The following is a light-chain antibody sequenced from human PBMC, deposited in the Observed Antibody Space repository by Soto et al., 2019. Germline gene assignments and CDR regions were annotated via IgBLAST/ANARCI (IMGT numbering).Light chain of an antibody. J-gene: IGKJ4*01. CDR3: QQYDIPPL. CDR2: DAS. CDR1: QDIRNF. V-gene: IGKV1-33*01. Sequence: DIQLTQSPSSLSASVGDRVTITCQASQDIRNFLNWHQQKPGKAPRLLIYDASNLETGVPSRFSGSGSGTDFSLTIISLQPEDIATYYCQQYDIPPLFGGGTKVEIK.